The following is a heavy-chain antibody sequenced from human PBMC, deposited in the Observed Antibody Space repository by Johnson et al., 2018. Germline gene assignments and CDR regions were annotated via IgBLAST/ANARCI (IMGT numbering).Heavy chain of an antibody. CDR2: ISYDGSNK. CDR3: AKDPYSSGDYYYMDV. D-gene: IGHD6-25*01. J-gene: IGHJ6*03. Sequence: QVQLVQSGGGVVQPGRSLRLSCAASGFTFSSYAMHWVRQAPGKGLEWVAVISYDGSNKYYADSVKGRFTVSRDNSKNTLYLQMNSLRGEDTAVYYCAKDPYSSGDYYYMDVWGKGTTVTVSS. CDR1: GFTFSSYA. V-gene: IGHV3-30-3*01.